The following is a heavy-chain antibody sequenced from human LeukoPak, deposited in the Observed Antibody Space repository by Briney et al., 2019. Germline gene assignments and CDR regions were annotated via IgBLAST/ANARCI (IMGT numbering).Heavy chain of an antibody. CDR3: ASIYYYDNSGFEFDAFDV. CDR1: EYSSTSYW. V-gene: IGHV5-51*01. D-gene: IGHD3-22*01. J-gene: IGHJ3*01. CDR2: IYPGDSDA. Sequence: GESLKISCKASEYSSTSYWIGWVSQMPETGLEWMGIIYPGDSDARYSPSFQGQVTISADKSISTAQLQWSSLQASDTSMYYCASIYYYDNSGFEFDAFDVWGQGTMVTVSS.